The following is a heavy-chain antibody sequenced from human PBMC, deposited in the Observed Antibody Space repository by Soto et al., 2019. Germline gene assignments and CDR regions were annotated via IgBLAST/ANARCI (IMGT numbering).Heavy chain of an antibody. CDR1: GGSISSYY. V-gene: IGHV4-59*01. Sequence: LSLTCTVSGGSISSYYWSWIRQPPGKGLEWIGYIYYSGSTNYNPSLKSRVTISVDTSKNQFSLKLSSVTAADTAVYYCAGDKGSDYYGMDVCGQGPTVTVSS. J-gene: IGHJ6*02. CDR3: AGDKGSDYYGMDV. D-gene: IGHD1-26*01. CDR2: IYYSGST.